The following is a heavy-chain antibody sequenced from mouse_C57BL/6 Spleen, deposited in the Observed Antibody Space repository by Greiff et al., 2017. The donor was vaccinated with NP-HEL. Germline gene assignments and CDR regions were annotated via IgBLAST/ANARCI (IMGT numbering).Heavy chain of an antibody. CDR1: GFTFSSYG. V-gene: IGHV5-6*01. CDR2: ISSGGSYT. J-gene: IGHJ4*01. CDR3: ARQSTMVTTEVYYAMDY. Sequence: EVKLVESGGDLVKPGGSLKLSCAASGFTFSSYGMSWVRQTPDKRLEWVATISSGGSYTYYPDSVKGRFTISRDNAKNTLYLQMSSLKSADTAMYYCARQSTMVTTEVYYAMDYWGQGTSVTVSS. D-gene: IGHD2-2*01.